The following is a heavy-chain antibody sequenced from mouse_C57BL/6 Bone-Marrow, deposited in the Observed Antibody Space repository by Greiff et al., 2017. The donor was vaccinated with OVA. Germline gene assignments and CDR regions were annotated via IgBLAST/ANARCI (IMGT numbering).Heavy chain of an antibody. Sequence: EVQLQQSGPELVKPGASVKISCKASGYTFTDYYMNWVKQSHGKSLEWIGDINPNNGGTSYNQKFKGKATLTVDKSSSTAYMELRSLTSEDSAVYYCARWSWFAYWGQGTTLTVSS. V-gene: IGHV1-26*01. CDR3: ARWSWFAY. J-gene: IGHJ2*01. CDR1: GYTFTDYY. D-gene: IGHD2-2*01. CDR2: INPNNGGT.